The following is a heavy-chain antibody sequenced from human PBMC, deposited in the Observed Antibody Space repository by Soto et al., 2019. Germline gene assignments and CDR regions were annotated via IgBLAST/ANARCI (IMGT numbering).Heavy chain of an antibody. V-gene: IGHV4-30-4*01. J-gene: IGHJ4*02. CDR1: GGSISSGDYY. CDR2: IYYSGST. Sequence: QVQLQESGPGLVKPSQTLSLTCTVSGGSISSGDYYWSWIRQPPGKGLEWIGYIYYSGSTYYNPSRKSRVTISVDTSKNQCSLKLSSVTAADTAVYYCAREGGIVGATTVDYWGRGTLVTVSS. D-gene: IGHD1-26*01. CDR3: AREGGIVGATTVDY.